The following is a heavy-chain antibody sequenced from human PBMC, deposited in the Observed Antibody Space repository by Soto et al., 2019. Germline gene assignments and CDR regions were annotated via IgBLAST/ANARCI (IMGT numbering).Heavy chain of an antibody. Sequence: PSETLSLTCTVSGGSISSSSYYWGWIRQPPGKGLEWIGSIYYSGSTYYNPSLKSRVTISVDTSKNQFSLKLSSVTAADTAVYYCARDGDYYDSSGYYFHNEQNFDYWGQGTLVTVSS. CDR1: GGSISSSSYY. CDR2: IYYSGST. CDR3: ARDGDYYDSSGYYFHNEQNFDY. J-gene: IGHJ4*02. D-gene: IGHD3-22*01. V-gene: IGHV4-39*01.